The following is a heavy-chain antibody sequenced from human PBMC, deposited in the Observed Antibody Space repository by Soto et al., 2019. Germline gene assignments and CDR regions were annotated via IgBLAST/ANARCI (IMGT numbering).Heavy chain of an antibody. CDR3: ARSMAAALFDP. CDR1: GFTVSSNY. J-gene: IGHJ5*02. V-gene: IGHV3-53*01. D-gene: IGHD6-13*01. Sequence: HPGGSLRLSCAASGFTVSSNYMSWVRQAPGKGLEWVSVIYSGGSTYYADSVKGRFTISRDNSKNTLYLQMNSLRAEDTAVYYCARSMAAALFDPWGQRTLVTVSS. CDR2: IYSGGST.